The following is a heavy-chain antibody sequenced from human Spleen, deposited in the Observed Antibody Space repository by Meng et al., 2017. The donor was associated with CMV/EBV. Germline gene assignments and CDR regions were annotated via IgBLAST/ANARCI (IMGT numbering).Heavy chain of an antibody. Sequence: GESLKISCAASGFTFSSYAMSWVRQAPGKGLEWVSAISGNGGNSYYADSVKGRFTISRDNSKNTLYLQMNSLRAEDTAVYYCARDRVVVVPAAIMGRAYYYYYGMDVWGQGTTVTVSS. CDR3: ARDRVVVVPAAIMGRAYYYYYGMDV. J-gene: IGHJ6*02. V-gene: IGHV3-23*01. CDR2: ISGNGGNS. CDR1: GFTFSSYA. D-gene: IGHD2-2*01.